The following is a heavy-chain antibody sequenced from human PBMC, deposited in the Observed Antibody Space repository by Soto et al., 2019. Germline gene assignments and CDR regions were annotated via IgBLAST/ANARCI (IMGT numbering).Heavy chain of an antibody. D-gene: IGHD6-19*01. J-gene: IGHJ4*02. CDR2: INPSGGST. CDR1: GYTFTSYY. V-gene: IGHV1-46*01. Sequence: ASVKVSCKASGYTFTSYYMHWVRQAPGQGLEWMGIINPSGGSTSYAQKFQGRVTMTRDTSTSTVYMELSSLRSEDTAVYYCARAGRLIAVAGPSRVDYWGQGTLVTVSS. CDR3: ARAGRLIAVAGPSRVDY.